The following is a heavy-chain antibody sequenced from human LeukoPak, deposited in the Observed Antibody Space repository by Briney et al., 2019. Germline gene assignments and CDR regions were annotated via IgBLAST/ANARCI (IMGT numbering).Heavy chain of an antibody. CDR2: ISYDGSNK. D-gene: IGHD2-2*01. CDR3: AKSLWVPVAPSYYYYGMDV. V-gene: IGHV3-30*18. J-gene: IGHJ6*02. Sequence: GGSLRLSCAASGFTFSSYGMHWVRQAPGKGLEWVAVISYDGSNKYYADSVKGRFTISRDNSKNTLYLQMNSLRAEDTAVYYCAKSLWVPVAPSYYYYGMDVWGQGTTVTVSS. CDR1: GFTFSSYG.